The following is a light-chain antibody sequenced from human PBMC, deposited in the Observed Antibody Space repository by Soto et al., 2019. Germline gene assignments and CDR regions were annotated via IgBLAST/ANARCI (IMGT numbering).Light chain of an antibody. J-gene: IGKJ1*01. Sequence: DIQLTQSPSSLSASVGDRVTITCRASQGISNALAWYQQRPGKVPKLLMSAASTLHSGVPSRFSGSGSGTDFTLTISSLQPEDVATYYCQKYDSVPTFGQGTKVEIK. V-gene: IGKV1-27*01. CDR1: QGISNA. CDR3: QKYDSVPT. CDR2: AAS.